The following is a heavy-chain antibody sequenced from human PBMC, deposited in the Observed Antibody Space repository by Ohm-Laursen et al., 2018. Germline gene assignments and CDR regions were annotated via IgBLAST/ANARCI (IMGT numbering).Heavy chain of an antibody. CDR1: GLTLKSYS. CDR2: ISFSGSHI. D-gene: IGHD3-3*01. CDR3: ARIPTNYDFWSGYAYYYAMDV. V-gene: IGHV3-21*01. Sequence: SLRLSCAASGLTLKSYSMNWVRQAPGKGLEWVSSISFSGSHIYYAGSVKGRFTISRDNAKNSLYLQMDSLRAEDTAVYYCARIPTNYDFWSGYAYYYAMDVWGQGTTVTVSS. J-gene: IGHJ6*02.